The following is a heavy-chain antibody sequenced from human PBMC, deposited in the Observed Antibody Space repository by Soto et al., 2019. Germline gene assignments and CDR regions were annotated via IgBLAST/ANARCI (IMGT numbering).Heavy chain of an antibody. D-gene: IGHD1-1*01. V-gene: IGHV4-59*08. CDR2: VYYTGGT. CDR3: VRQGIGNLHGLVDV. J-gene: IGHJ6*02. Sequence: QVQLQQSGPGLVKPSETLSLTCTVSSFPSSSHNWGWIRQPPGRGLDWSGYVYYTGGTSDNPSLNSRVTISADTSTNHISLTLSSVTAADTAVYYCVRQGIGNLHGLVDVWGQGTTVSVSS. CDR1: SFPSSSHN.